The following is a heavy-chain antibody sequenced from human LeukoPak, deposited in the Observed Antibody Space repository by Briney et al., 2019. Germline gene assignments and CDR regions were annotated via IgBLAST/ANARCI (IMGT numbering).Heavy chain of an antibody. CDR1: GLSFGAHA. J-gene: IGHJ5*02. Sequence: GGSLRLSCAASGLSFGAHAMHWVRQAPGMGLEWVSGVGGGGQRTHYADSVKGRFTISRDNAKNTLYLQMNSLRDEDTAVYYCASLGTLVPWGQGTLVTVSS. V-gene: IGHV3-23*01. D-gene: IGHD3-9*01. CDR3: ASLGTLVP. CDR2: VGGGGQRT.